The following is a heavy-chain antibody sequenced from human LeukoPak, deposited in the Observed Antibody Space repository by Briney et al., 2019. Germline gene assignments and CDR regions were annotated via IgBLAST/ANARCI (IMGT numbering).Heavy chain of an antibody. CDR2: ISGSGGST. CDR3: AKARDIVVVPAAIPVSRVHDAFDI. J-gene: IGHJ3*02. D-gene: IGHD2-2*02. CDR1: GFTFSSYA. Sequence: GGSLRLSCAASGFTFSSYAMSWVRQAPGKGLEWVSAISGSGGSTYYADSVKGRFTISRDNSKNTLYLQMNSLRAEDTAVYYCAKARDIVVVPAAIPVSRVHDAFDIWGQGTMVTVSS. V-gene: IGHV3-23*01.